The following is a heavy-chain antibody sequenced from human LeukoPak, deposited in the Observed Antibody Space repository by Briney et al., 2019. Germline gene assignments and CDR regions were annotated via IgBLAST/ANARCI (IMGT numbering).Heavy chain of an antibody. CDR2: ISGSGGST. Sequence: GGSLRLSCAASGFTFSSYDMSWVRQAPGKGLEWVSAISGSGGSTHYADSVKGRFTISRDNSKNTLYLQMNSLRAEDTAVYYCANPYYYGSGSYYYYGMDVWGQGTTVTVSS. CDR1: GFTFSSYD. J-gene: IGHJ6*02. V-gene: IGHV3-23*01. CDR3: ANPYYYGSGSYYYYGMDV. D-gene: IGHD3-10*01.